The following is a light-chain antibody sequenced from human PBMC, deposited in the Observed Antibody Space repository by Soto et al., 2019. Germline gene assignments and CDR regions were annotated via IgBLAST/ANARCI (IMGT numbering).Light chain of an antibody. CDR1: QGVGRF. CDR2: DAS. CDR3: QQRGGWPLT. V-gene: IGKV3-11*01. Sequence: EIVLTQSPATLSLSPGERAALSCRASQGVGRFLAWYQQKPGRAPRLLIYDASNRATGIPARFSGSGSETDFTLAIDNLEPEDFAVYYCQQRGGWPLTFGGGTKVEIK. J-gene: IGKJ4*01.